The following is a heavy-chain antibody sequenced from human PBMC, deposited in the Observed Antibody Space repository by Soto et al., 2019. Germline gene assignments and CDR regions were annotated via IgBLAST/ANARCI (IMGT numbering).Heavy chain of an antibody. J-gene: IGHJ3*01. Sequence: GGSLRLSCAASGFPFCSYTMNWDRQAPGKGLEWVSYVSSSSSSIYYADSVKGRFTISRDNSRNTVYLQIDSLRAEDTAVYYCAKKGLGSLATYCHSGDCHYGLDVWGQGTMVTVSS. V-gene: IGHV3-48*01. CDR1: GFPFCSYT. CDR2: VSSSSSSI. CDR3: AKKGLGSLATYCHSGDCHYGLDV. D-gene: IGHD2-21*02.